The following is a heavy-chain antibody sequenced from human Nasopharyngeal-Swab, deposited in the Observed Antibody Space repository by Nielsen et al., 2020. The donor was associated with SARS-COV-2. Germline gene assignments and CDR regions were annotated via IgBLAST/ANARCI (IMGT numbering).Heavy chain of an antibody. CDR3: VGNNWNYGGVGY. J-gene: IGHJ4*02. V-gene: IGHV3-21*01. D-gene: IGHD1-7*01. CDR1: GFTFGSFG. CDR2: ISPSSGYI. Sequence: GGSLRLSCAGSGFTFGSFGMTWVRQAPGKGLEWVSYISPSSGYIYYADSVKGRFTISRDNAKNSLYLQMNSLRAEDTAVYYCVGNNWNYGGVGYWGQGTLITVSS.